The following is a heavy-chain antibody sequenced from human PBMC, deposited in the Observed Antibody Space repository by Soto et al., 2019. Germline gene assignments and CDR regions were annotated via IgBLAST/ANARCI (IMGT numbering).Heavy chain of an antibody. D-gene: IGHD2-2*01. CDR2: ISYDGSNK. CDR3: AKGYCSSTSCPIDY. V-gene: IGHV3-30*18. Sequence: QVQLVESGGGVVQPGRSLRLSCAASGFTFSSYGMHWVRQAPGKGLEWVAVISYDGSNKYYADSVKGRFTISRDNSKNTLYLQMNSLRAEDTAVYYCAKGYCSSTSCPIDYWGQGTLVTVSS. J-gene: IGHJ4*02. CDR1: GFTFSSYG.